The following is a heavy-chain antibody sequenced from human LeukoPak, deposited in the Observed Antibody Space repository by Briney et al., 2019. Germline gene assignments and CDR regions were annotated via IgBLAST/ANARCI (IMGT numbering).Heavy chain of an antibody. J-gene: IGHJ5*02. D-gene: IGHD2-15*01. CDR1: GYTFTSYD. CDR3: ARYAVVGATNWFDP. Sequence: ASVKVSCKASGYTFTSYDIHWVRQATGQGLEWVGWMDPNSGKTGYAQKFQGRVTMTRDTSISTAYMELSSLRSDDTAVYYCARYAVVGATNWFDPWGQGTLVTVSS. CDR2: MDPNSGKT. V-gene: IGHV1-8*01.